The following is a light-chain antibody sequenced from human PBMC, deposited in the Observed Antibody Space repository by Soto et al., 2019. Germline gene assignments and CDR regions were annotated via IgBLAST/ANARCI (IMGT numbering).Light chain of an antibody. CDR2: DAS. V-gene: IGKV3-20*01. CDR1: QSVRSSY. Sequence: EIVLTQSPGTLSLSPGERATLSCGASQSVRSSYLAWYQQRPGQAPRLLIYDASSRATGIPDRFSGSGSGTDFTLTISRLEPEDFAVYYCQQYGTSLITFGQGTRLKIK. J-gene: IGKJ5*01. CDR3: QQYGTSLIT.